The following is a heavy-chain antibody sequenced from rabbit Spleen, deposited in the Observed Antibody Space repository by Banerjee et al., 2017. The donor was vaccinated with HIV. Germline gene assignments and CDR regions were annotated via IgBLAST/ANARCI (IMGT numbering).Heavy chain of an antibody. Sequence: QQQLVESGGGLVKPGASLTLTCKASGFSFSDRDVMCWVRQAPGKGLEWIGCIYTGSDNTDYANWAKGRFTISKTSSTTVTLQMTSLTAADTATYFCARDLVAVIGWNFNLWGPGTLVTVS. D-gene: IGHD1-1*01. CDR2: IYTGSDNT. J-gene: IGHJ4*01. V-gene: IGHV1S45*01. CDR1: GFSFSDRDV. CDR3: ARDLVAVIGWNFNL.